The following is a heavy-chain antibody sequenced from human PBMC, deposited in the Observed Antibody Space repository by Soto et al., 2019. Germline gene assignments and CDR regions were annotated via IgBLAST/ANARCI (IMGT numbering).Heavy chain of an antibody. CDR1: GYTFTSYA. J-gene: IGHJ4*02. Sequence: ASVKVSCKASGYTFTSYAMHWVRQAPGQRLEWMGWINAGNGNTKYSQKFQGRVTITRDTSASTAYMELSSLRSEDTAVYYCVTGYRSGSYRGRFDYWGQGTLVTVSS. V-gene: IGHV1-3*01. CDR3: VTGYRSGSYRGRFDY. CDR2: INAGNGNT. D-gene: IGHD6-19*01.